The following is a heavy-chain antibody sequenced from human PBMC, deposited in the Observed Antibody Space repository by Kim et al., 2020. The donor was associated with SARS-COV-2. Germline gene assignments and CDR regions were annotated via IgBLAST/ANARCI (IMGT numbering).Heavy chain of an antibody. J-gene: IGHJ4*02. Sequence: SETLSLTCTVSGGSISSYYWSWIRQPPGKGLEWIGYIYYSGSTNSNPSLKSRVTISVDTSKNQFSLKLSSVTAADTAVYYCARSVGGIAAAGSFDYWGQGTLVTVSS. V-gene: IGHV4-59*01. CDR1: GGSISSYY. CDR2: IYYSGST. D-gene: IGHD6-13*01. CDR3: ARSVGGIAAAGSFDY.